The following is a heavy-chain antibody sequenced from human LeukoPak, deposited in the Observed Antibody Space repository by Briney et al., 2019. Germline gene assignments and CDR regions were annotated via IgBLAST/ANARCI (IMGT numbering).Heavy chain of an antibody. CDR3: ARVTVTTAAFDF. CDR2: IYHSGST. J-gene: IGHJ4*02. Sequence: SETLSPTCAVSGYSISSAYYWGWIRQPPGKGLEWIGSIYHSGSTDYNPSLKSRVTISVDTSKNQFSLKLSSVTAADTAVYYCARVTVTTAAFDFWGQGTLVTVSS. CDR1: GYSISSAYY. V-gene: IGHV4-38-2*01. D-gene: IGHD4-17*01.